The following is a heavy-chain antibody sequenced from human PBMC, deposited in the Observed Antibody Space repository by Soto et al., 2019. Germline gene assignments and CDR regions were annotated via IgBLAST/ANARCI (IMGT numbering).Heavy chain of an antibody. D-gene: IGHD3-3*01. Sequence: ESGGGVVQPGRSLRLSCAASGFTFSSYAMHWVRQAPGKGLEWVAVISYDGSNKYYADSVKGRFTISRDNSKNTLYLQMNSLRAEDTAVYYCARDSNDFWSGYGYWGQGTLVTVSS. CDR3: ARDSNDFWSGYGY. CDR1: GFTFSSYA. J-gene: IGHJ4*02. V-gene: IGHV3-30-3*01. CDR2: ISYDGSNK.